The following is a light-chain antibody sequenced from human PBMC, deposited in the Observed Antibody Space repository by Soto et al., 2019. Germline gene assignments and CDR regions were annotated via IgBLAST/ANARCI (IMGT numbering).Light chain of an antibody. J-gene: IGKJ2*01. CDR3: QQDYNLPGT. CDR1: QSVSCCS. CDR2: GAS. Sequence: PGARVTLSFRDSQSVSCCSLTWNQHKPGKARRLVIYGASTKATSIPATFSGSVSGTDFTLTISTLQPEDFAVYYCQQDYNLPGTFGQGTKLEIK. V-gene: IGKV3D-7*01.